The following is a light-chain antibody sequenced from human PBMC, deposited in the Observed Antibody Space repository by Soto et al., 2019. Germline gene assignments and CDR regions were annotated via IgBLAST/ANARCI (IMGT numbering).Light chain of an antibody. CDR1: SSDVGSYNH. CDR2: NVN. Sequence: QSVLTQSAPVSGSPGQSITISCTGTSSDVGSYNHVSWYQQHPGEVPKIIIFNVNDRPSGVSNRFSGSTSGNTASLTISGLQAEDEAHYYCSSFTSSTTYVFGTGTKVTVL. J-gene: IGLJ1*01. CDR3: SSFTSSTTYV. V-gene: IGLV2-14*01.